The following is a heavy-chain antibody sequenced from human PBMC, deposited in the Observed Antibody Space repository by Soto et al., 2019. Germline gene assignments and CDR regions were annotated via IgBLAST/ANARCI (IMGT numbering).Heavy chain of an antibody. CDR3: ARGGDIVVVPAAIGNWFDP. CDR1: GGSISSYC. J-gene: IGHJ5*02. D-gene: IGHD2-2*01. V-gene: IGHV4-59*01. CDR2: IYYSGST. Sequence: PSETLSLTCTVSGGSISSYCWSWIRQPPGKGLEWIGYIYYSGSTNYNPSLKSRVTISVDTSKNQFSLKLSSVTAADTAVYYCARGGDIVVVPAAIGNWFDPWGQGTMLTVYS.